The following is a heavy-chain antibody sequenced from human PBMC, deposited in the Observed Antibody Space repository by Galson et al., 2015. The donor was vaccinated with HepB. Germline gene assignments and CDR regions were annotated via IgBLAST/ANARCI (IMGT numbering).Heavy chain of an antibody. V-gene: IGHV3-74*01. CDR3: ARDSGSYPFDY. CDR1: GFTFGHYW. Sequence: SLRLSCAASGFTFGHYWIHWVRQAPGKGLMWVSRINADGSDTGYADSAEGQFTISRDNAKSVLYLQMDSLTVADTAVYYCARDSGSYPFDYWGQGTLVTVSS. CDR2: INADGSDT. D-gene: IGHD1-26*01. J-gene: IGHJ4*02.